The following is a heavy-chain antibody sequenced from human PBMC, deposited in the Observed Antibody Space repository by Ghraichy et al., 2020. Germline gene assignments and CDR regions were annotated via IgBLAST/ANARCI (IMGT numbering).Heavy chain of an antibody. CDR2: IYYSGST. J-gene: IGHJ4*02. V-gene: IGHV4-59*01. Sequence: SETLSLTCTVSGGSISSYYWSWIRQPPGKGLEWIGYIYYSGSTNYNPSLKSRVTISVDTSKNQFSLKLSSVTAADTAVYYCAGYSSGWEPYFDYWGQGTLVTVSS. CDR1: GGSISSYY. CDR3: AGYSSGWEPYFDY. D-gene: IGHD6-19*01.